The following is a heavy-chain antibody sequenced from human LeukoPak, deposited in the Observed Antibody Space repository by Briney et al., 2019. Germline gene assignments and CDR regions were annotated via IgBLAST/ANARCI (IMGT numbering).Heavy chain of an antibody. CDR2: ISSSSSYV. Sequence: GGSLRLSCAASGFTFSSYSMNWVHQAPGKGLEWVSSISSSSSYVYYADSVKGRFTISRDDAKNSLYLQMNSLRAEDTAVYYCARGGDVAARLYTMAFDIWGQGTMVTVSS. J-gene: IGHJ3*02. D-gene: IGHD6-6*01. V-gene: IGHV3-21*01. CDR1: GFTFSSYS. CDR3: ARGGDVAARLYTMAFDI.